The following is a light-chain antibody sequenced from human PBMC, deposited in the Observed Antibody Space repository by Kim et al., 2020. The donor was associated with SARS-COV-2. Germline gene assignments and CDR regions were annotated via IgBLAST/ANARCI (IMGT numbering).Light chain of an antibody. CDR1: CYKMGVNY. CDR3: VAWDDSLHGRV. CDR2: RNR. Sequence: GQRHNAASTGCCYKMGVNYVYWYQQIPGPAPELLIYRNRQRPSGVPDRFSGSKSGNSASLVISGLRAEDEAHYYCVAWDDSLHGRVFGGGTQLTVL. J-gene: IGLJ3*02. V-gene: IGLV1-47*01.